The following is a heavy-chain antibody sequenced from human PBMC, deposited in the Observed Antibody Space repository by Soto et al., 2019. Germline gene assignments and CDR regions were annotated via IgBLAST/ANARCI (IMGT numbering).Heavy chain of an antibody. Sequence: GGSLRLSCAASGFTFSNYAMSWVRQAPGKGLEWVSAISGGSGTIYYADSVKGRFTISRDNSKSTLYLQMNSLRAGDTAVFFCAKRAGYSSGVFDVWGQGSVVTVS. D-gene: IGHD6-19*01. CDR3: AKRAGYSSGVFDV. J-gene: IGHJ3*01. CDR1: GFTFSNYA. CDR2: ISGGSGTI. V-gene: IGHV3-23*01.